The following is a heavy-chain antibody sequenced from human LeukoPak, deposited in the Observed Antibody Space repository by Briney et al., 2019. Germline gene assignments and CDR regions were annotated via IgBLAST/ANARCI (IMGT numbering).Heavy chain of an antibody. J-gene: IGHJ6*02. Sequence: KPSQTLSLTCTVSGGSISSGDYYWRWIRQPPGKGLEWIGYIYYSGSTYYNPSLKSRVTISVDTSKNQFSLKLSSVTAADTAVYYCAREFVYGDYYRYYYYYGMDVWGQGTTVTVSS. CDR1: GGSISSGDYY. D-gene: IGHD4-17*01. V-gene: IGHV4-30-4*01. CDR3: AREFVYGDYYRYYYYYGMDV. CDR2: IYYSGST.